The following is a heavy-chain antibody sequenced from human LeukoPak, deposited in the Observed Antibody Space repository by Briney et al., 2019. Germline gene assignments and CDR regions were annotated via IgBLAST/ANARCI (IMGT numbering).Heavy chain of an antibody. D-gene: IGHD6-13*01. Sequence: ASVKVSCKTSGYTFTDYYIHWVRQAPGKGLEWMGGFDPEDGETIYAQKFQGRVTMTEDTSTDTAYMELSSLRSEDTAVYYCAQKSSSWTNFDYWGQGTLVTVSS. CDR2: FDPEDGET. V-gene: IGHV1-24*01. CDR1: GYTFTDYY. CDR3: AQKSSSWTNFDY. J-gene: IGHJ4*02.